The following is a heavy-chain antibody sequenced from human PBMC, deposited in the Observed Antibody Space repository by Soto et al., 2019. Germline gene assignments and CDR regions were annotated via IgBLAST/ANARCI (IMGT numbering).Heavy chain of an antibody. CDR3: ARGRYDLSV. J-gene: IGHJ6*02. Sequence: PGGSLRLSCAVSGFNVGDYEMNWARQAPGKGLEWISMITSGGTVFYYSDSVRGRFAISRDESANSLHLQMDNLRAEDTAFYFCARGRYDLSVWGQGTPVTVSS. CDR1: GFNVGDYE. CDR2: ITSGGTVF. V-gene: IGHV3-48*03. D-gene: IGHD1-1*01.